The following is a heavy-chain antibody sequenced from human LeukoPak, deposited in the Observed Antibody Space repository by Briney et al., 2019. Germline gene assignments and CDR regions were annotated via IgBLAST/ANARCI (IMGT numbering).Heavy chain of an antibody. CDR1: GYTFTSYG. V-gene: IGHV1-69*13. CDR3: ARASDSPNYYYYGMDV. D-gene: IGHD2-15*01. Sequence: GASVKVSCKASGYTFTSYGISWVRQAPGQGLEWMGGIIPIFGTANYAQKFQGRVTITADESTSTAYMELSSLRSEDTAVYYCARASDSPNYYYYGMDVWGQGTTVTVSS. J-gene: IGHJ6*02. CDR2: IIPIFGTA.